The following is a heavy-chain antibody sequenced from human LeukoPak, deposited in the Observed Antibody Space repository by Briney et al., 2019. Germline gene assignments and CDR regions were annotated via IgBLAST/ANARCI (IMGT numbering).Heavy chain of an antibody. CDR2: IYYSGST. V-gene: IGHV4-39*01. CDR1: GGSISSSSHY. D-gene: IGHD3-10*01. Sequence: RASETLSLTCTVSGGSISSSSHYWGWIRQPPGKGLEWIGSIYYSGSTSYNPSLRSRLTISVDTSKNQFSLRLSSVTAADTAVYYCARLRASHPGEAYWGQGTLVTVSS. J-gene: IGHJ4*02. CDR3: ARLRASHPGEAY.